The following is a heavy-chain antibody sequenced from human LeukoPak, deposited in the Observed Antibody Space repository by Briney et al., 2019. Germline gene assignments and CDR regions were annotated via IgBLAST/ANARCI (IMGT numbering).Heavy chain of an antibody. V-gene: IGHV5-51*01. CDR1: GYSFTSYW. CDR2: IYPGDSDI. Sequence: GESLKISCKGSGYSFTSYWIGWVRQMPGKGLEWMGIIYPGDSDIRYSPSFQGQVTISADKSISTAYLQWSSLKASDTAMYYCARQVDYYDSSGYYDYWGQGTLVTVSS. J-gene: IGHJ4*02. D-gene: IGHD3-22*01. CDR3: ARQVDYYDSSGYYDY.